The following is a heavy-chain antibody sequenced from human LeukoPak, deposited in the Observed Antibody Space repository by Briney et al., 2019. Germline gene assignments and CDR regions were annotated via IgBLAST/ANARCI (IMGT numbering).Heavy chain of an antibody. J-gene: IGHJ4*02. CDR3: ARGAPRGGSGWYYFDY. CDR1: GFTVSSTY. CDR2: IKQDGSEK. D-gene: IGHD6-19*01. V-gene: IGHV3-7*03. Sequence: PGGSLRLSCAASGFTVSSTYMSWVRQAPGKGLEWVANIKQDGSEKYYVDSVKGRFSISRDNAKNSLYLQMNSLRAEDTAVYYCARGAPRGGSGWYYFDYWGQGTLVTVSS.